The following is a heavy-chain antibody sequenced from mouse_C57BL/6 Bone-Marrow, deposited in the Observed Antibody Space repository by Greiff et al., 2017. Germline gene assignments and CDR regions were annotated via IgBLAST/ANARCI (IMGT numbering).Heavy chain of an antibody. D-gene: IGHD2-4*01. CDR2: INPNYGTT. Sequence: EVKLMESGPELVKPGASVKISCKASGYSFTDYNMNWVKQSNGKSLEWIGVINPNYGTTSYNQKFKGKATLTVDQSSSTAYMQLNSLTSEDSAVYYCASPHYDYFAWFAYWGQGTLVTVSA. CDR3: ASPHYDYFAWFAY. J-gene: IGHJ3*01. V-gene: IGHV1-39*01. CDR1: GYSFTDYN.